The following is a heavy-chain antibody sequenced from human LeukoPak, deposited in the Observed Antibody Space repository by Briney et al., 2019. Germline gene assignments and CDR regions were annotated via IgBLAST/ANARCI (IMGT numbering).Heavy chain of an antibody. D-gene: IGHD3-22*01. CDR1: GFTFSSFE. J-gene: IGHJ4*02. CDR3: ARGGYYDSSGLSHFDY. Sequence: QPGGSLRLSCAASGFTFSSFEMNWVRQTPGKGLEWVSYITSSGSNIYYGASVKGRFTISRDNAKNSLYLQMNSLRAEDTAVYYCARGGYYDSSGLSHFDYWGQGTLVTVSS. CDR2: ITSSGSNI. V-gene: IGHV3-48*03.